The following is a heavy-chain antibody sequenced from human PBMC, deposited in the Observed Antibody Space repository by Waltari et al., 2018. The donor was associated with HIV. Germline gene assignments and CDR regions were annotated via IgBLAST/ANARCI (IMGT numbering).Heavy chain of an antibody. CDR2: FDPEGDRT. Sequence: GAEVKKPGASVKVSCKVFGYTLTELSMHWVRQAPGKGLEWMGGFDPEGDRTIYAQMLQGRVTMTEDTSTNTAYMELSRLTSEDTAVYYCATGAGTTSTRLYDMDVWGQGTTVTVSS. D-gene: IGHD1-1*01. CDR1: GYTLTELS. V-gene: IGHV1-24*01. J-gene: IGHJ6*02. CDR3: ATGAGTTSTRLYDMDV.